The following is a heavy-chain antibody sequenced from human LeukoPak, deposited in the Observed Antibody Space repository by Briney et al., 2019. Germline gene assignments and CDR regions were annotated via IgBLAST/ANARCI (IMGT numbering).Heavy chain of an antibody. CDR3: ARGRYMAAAGTPFGY. CDR1: GYTFTSYG. CDR2: MNPNSGNT. D-gene: IGHD6-13*01. V-gene: IGHV1-8*02. Sequence: RASVKVSCKASGYTFTSYGISWVRQAPGQGLEWMGWMNPNSGNTGYAQKFQGRVTMTRNTSISTAYMELSSLRSEDTAVYYCARGRYMAAAGTPFGYWGQGTLVTVSS. J-gene: IGHJ4*02.